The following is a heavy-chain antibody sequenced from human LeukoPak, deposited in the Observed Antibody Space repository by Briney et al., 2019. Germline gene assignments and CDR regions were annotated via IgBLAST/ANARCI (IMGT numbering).Heavy chain of an antibody. CDR1: GGSISSGGYY. V-gene: IGHV4-31*03. CDR3: ARTPYCSGGSCYRLRNWFDP. D-gene: IGHD2-15*01. CDR2: IYYSGST. Sequence: SETLSLTCTVSGGSISSGGYYWSWIRQHPGKGLEWIGYIYYSGSTYYNPSLKSRVTISVDTSKNQFSLKLSSVTAADTAVYYCARTPYCSGGSCYRLRNWFDPWGQGTLVTVSS. J-gene: IGHJ5*02.